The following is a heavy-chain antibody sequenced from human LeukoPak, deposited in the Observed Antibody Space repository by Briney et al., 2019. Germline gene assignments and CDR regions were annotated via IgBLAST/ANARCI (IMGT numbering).Heavy chain of an antibody. V-gene: IGHV3-21*01. Sequence: GGSLRLSCAASGFTFSSYSMNWVRQAPGKGLEWVSAISGDSRYIYYADSVRGRFTISRDNAENSLYLQMNSLTAEDTAIYYCARGLCGGDCYDYWGQGTLVTVSS. CDR1: GFTFSSYS. CDR3: ARGLCGGDCYDY. J-gene: IGHJ4*02. D-gene: IGHD2-21*01. CDR2: ISGDSRYI.